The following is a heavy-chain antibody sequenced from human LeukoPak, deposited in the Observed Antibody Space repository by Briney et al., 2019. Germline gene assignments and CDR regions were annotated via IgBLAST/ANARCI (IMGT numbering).Heavy chain of an antibody. CDR2: IIPIFGTA. D-gene: IGHD2-15*01. Sequence: RVASVKVSCKASGGTFSSYAISWVRQAPGQGLEWMGGIIPIFGTANYAQKFQGRVTITTDESTSTAYMELSSLRSEDTAVYYCARGDSYCSGGSCYLDYWGQGTLVTVSS. V-gene: IGHV1-69*05. CDR3: ARGDSYCSGGSCYLDY. J-gene: IGHJ4*02. CDR1: GGTFSSYA.